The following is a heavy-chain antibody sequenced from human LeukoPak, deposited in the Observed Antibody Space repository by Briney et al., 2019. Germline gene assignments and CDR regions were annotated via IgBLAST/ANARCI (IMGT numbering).Heavy chain of an antibody. CDR2: IYYSGST. V-gene: IGHV4-39*02. D-gene: IGHD1-1*01. J-gene: IGHJ5*01. CDR1: GGSISSSSYY. CDR3: ARVTTGSTTLDS. Sequence: PSETLSLTCTVSGGSISSSSYYWGWIRQPPGKGLEWIGSIYYSGSTYYNPSLESRLTISVDTSNNRFSLKLKSVTAADTAVFYCARVTTGSTTLDSWGQGILVTVSS.